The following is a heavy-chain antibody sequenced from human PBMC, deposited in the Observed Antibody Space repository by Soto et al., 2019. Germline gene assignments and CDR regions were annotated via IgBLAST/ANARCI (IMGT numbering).Heavy chain of an antibody. D-gene: IGHD3-10*01. CDR2: INAGNGNT. J-gene: IGHJ4*02. Sequence: QVQLVQSGAEVKKPGASVKVSCEASGYTFTRHLMHWVRQAPGQRLEWMGWINAGNGNTKYSQKFQGRVTITRDTSANTTYVELSSPRSGDTAVYYCARPYYPVSGGYSYRGQGTVVTVSS. CDR1: GYTFTRHL. V-gene: IGHV1-3*01. CDR3: ARPYYPVSGGYSY.